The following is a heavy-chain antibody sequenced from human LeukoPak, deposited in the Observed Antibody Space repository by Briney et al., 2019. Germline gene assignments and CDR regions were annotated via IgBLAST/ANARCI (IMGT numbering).Heavy chain of an antibody. Sequence: GASVKVSCKASGYTFTSYDINWVRQATGQGLEWMGWMNPNSGNTGYAQKFQGRVTMTRNTSISTAYMELSSLRSEDTAVYYCARQNRGFRKAVAGYYFGYWGQGTLVTVSS. J-gene: IGHJ4*02. CDR2: MNPNSGNT. D-gene: IGHD6-19*01. V-gene: IGHV1-8*01. CDR3: ARQNRGFRKAVAGYYFGY. CDR1: GYTFTSYD.